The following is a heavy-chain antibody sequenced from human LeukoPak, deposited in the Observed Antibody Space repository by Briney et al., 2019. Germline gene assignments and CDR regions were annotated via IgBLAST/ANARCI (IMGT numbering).Heavy chain of an antibody. CDR3: ARGGDIVVVPAAMGAHFDY. D-gene: IGHD2-2*01. J-gene: IGHJ4*02. CDR1: GGSISSYY. CDR2: IYYSGST. V-gene: IGHV4-59*01. Sequence: SETLSLTCTVSGGSISSYYWSWIRQPPGKGLEWIGYIYYSGSTNYNPSLKSRVTISVDTSKSQFSLKLSSVTAADTAVYYCARGGDIVVVPAAMGAHFDYWGQGTLVTVSS.